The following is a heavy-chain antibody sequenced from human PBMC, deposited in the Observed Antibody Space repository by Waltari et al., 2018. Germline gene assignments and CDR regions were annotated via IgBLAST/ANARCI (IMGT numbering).Heavy chain of an antibody. CDR2: ISWNSGSI. CDR3: AKDAPLGYFDY. CDR1: GFTFDDYA. Sequence: EVQLVESGGGLVQPGRSLRLSCAASGFTFDDYAMHWVRQAPGKGLEWVSGISWNSGSIGYADSVKGRFTSSRDNAKNSLYLQMNSLRAEDTALYYCAKDAPLGYFDYWGQGTLVTVSS. D-gene: IGHD3-16*01. J-gene: IGHJ4*02. V-gene: IGHV3-9*01.